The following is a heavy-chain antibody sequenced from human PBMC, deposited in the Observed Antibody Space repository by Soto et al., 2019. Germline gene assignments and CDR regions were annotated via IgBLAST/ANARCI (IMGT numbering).Heavy chain of an antibody. Sequence: PGGSLRLSCVASGFSFSDYGMTWVRQVPGRGLEWVSTIHYSGGRTYYADSVKGRFTISRDNSKNTLYLQMNSLRAEDTAVYYCAKDLALDYDFWSGYPYYYGMDVWGQGTTVTVSS. CDR1: GFSFSDYG. D-gene: IGHD3-3*01. J-gene: IGHJ6*02. CDR3: AKDLALDYDFWSGYPYYYGMDV. CDR2: IHYSGGRT. V-gene: IGHV3-23*01.